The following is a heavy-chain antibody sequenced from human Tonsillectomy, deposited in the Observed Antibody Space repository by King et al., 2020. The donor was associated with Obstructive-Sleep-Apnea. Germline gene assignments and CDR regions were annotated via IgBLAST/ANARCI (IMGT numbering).Heavy chain of an antibody. CDR1: GFTFSSYG. J-gene: IGHJ6*02. V-gene: IGHV3-33*01. D-gene: IGHD2-2*01. CDR2: IWYDGSNK. CDR3: ARVLSVVPAAMGYYYGMDV. Sequence: VQLVESGGGVVQPGRSLRLSCAASGFTFSSYGMHWVRQAPGKGLEWVAVIWYDGSNKYYADSVKGRFTISRDNSKNTLYLQMNSLRAEDTAVYYCARVLSVVPAAMGYYYGMDVWGQGTTVTVSS.